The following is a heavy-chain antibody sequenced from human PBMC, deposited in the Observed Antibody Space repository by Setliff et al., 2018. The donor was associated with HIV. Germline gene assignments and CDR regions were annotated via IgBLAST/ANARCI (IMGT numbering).Heavy chain of an antibody. Sequence: SETLSLTCSVSGVSVSEYHWGWIRQSAEKRLEFIGRIHVGGAKNYNPSLHSRVTVSVDTSNNQISLNLRSVTAADTAVYYCARLRSSNGLFCLLDSWGPGTRVTV. CDR2: IHVGGAK. CDR3: ARLRSSNGLFCLLDS. J-gene: IGHJ4*02. D-gene: IGHD2-8*01. CDR1: GVSVSEYH. V-gene: IGHV4-4*07.